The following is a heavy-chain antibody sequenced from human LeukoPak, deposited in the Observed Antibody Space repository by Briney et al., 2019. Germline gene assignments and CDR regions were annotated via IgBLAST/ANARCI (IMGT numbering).Heavy chain of an antibody. D-gene: IGHD6-13*01. CDR1: GFTFSIYE. CDR2: ISSSGSTI. Sequence: GGSLRLSCAASGFTFSIYEMNWVRQAPGKGLEWVSYISSSGSTIYYADSVNGRFTISRDNAKNSLYLQMNSLRAEDTAVYYCARETIAAAGTGNYYYYGMDVWGQGTTVTVSS. V-gene: IGHV3-48*03. J-gene: IGHJ6*02. CDR3: ARETIAAAGTGNYYYYGMDV.